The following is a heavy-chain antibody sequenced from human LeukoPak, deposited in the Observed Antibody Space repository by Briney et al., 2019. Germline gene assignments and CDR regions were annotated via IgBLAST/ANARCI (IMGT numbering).Heavy chain of an antibody. CDR3: ARGRMTTVTKTHWYFDL. V-gene: IGHV4-34*01. Sequence: SETLSLTCAVYGGSFSGYYWSWIRQPPGKGLEWIGEINHSGSTNYNPSLKSRVTISVDTSKNQFSLKLSSVTAADTAVYYCARGRMTTVTKTHWYFDLWGRGTQVTVSS. D-gene: IGHD4-17*01. J-gene: IGHJ2*01. CDR2: INHSGST. CDR1: GGSFSGYY.